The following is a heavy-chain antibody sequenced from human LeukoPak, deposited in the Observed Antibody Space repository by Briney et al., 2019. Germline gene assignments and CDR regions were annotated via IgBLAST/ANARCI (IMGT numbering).Heavy chain of an antibody. D-gene: IGHD3-10*01. V-gene: IGHV3-30*02. CDR3: AKVPYYYGGTSYLSDY. J-gene: IGHJ4*02. Sequence: PGGSLRLSCAASGFTFSTYGMHWVRQAPGKGLEWVAFIRYDGSNKYYADSVTGRFTISRDNSKNTLYLQMDSLRAEDTAVYYCAKVPYYYGGTSYLSDYWGQGTLVTVSS. CDR2: IRYDGSNK. CDR1: GFTFSTYG.